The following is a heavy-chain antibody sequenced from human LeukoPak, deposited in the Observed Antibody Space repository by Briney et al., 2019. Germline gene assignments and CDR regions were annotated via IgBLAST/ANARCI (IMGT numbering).Heavy chain of an antibody. V-gene: IGHV3-30-3*01. CDR2: ISYDGSNK. CDR1: GFTFSSYA. J-gene: IGHJ6*02. Sequence: GGSLRPSCAASGFTFSSYAMHWVRQAPGKGLEWVAVISYDGSNKYYADSVKGRFTISRDNSKNTLYLQMNSLRAEDTAVYYCARVGGCSSTSCYYYYYGMDVWGQGTTVTVSS. D-gene: IGHD2-2*01. CDR3: ARVGGCSSTSCYYYYYGMDV.